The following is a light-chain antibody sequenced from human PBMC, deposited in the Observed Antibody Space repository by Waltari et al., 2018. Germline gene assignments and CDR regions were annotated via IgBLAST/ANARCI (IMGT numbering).Light chain of an antibody. CDR1: KSEDRY. Sequence: SYELTQSPSVSVSPGQTASISCSGAKSEDRYVCWYQQKPGQSPVLVLHQDSKRPSGIPERFSGFNSGNTATLTISETQAMDEADYYCQAWDRNTYVVFGGGTKLTVL. V-gene: IGLV3-1*01. J-gene: IGLJ2*01. CDR3: QAWDRNTYVV. CDR2: QDS.